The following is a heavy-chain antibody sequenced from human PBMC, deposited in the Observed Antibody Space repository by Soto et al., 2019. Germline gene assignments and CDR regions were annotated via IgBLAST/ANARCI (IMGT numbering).Heavy chain of an antibody. CDR2: ISYDGSNK. J-gene: IGHJ6*02. CDR1: GFTFSSYA. V-gene: IGHV3-30-3*01. Sequence: QVQLVESGGGVVQPGRSLRLSCAASGFTFSSYAMHWVRQAPGKGLEWVAVISYDGSNKYYADSVKGRFTISRDNSKNTLYLQMNSLRAEDTAVYYCAREYSSSSLFYYYYYGMDFWGQGTTVTVSS. CDR3: AREYSSSSLFYYYYYGMDF. D-gene: IGHD6-6*01.